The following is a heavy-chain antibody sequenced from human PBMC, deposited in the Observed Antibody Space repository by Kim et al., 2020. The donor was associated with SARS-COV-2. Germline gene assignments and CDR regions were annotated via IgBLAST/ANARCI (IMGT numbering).Heavy chain of an antibody. CDR3: ARDRDYYGSDY. CDR2: ISYSGSA. V-gene: IGHV4-31*03. Sequence: SETLSLTCSVSGGSISSANYYWSWIRQLPGKDLEWIGYISYSGSAYYNPSLKSRVTISVDMSKNQFSLKLTSMTAADTAVYYCARDRDYYGSDYWGQGT. D-gene: IGHD3-10*01. CDR1: GGSISSANYY. J-gene: IGHJ4*02.